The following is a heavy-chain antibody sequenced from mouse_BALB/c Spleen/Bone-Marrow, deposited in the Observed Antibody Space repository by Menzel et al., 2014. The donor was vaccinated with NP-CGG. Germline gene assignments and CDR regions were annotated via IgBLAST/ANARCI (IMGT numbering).Heavy chain of an antibody. Sequence: QVQLQQPGAELVKPGASVKLSCKASGYTFTSYWIHWVKLRPGQGLEWIGEINPSNGRTNYNEKFKNKATLTVDKSSSTAYIQLSSLTSEDSVVYYCARYDGPAWFAYWGQGTLVTVSA. CDR1: GYTFTSYW. D-gene: IGHD2-3*01. CDR3: ARYDGPAWFAY. J-gene: IGHJ3*01. V-gene: IGHV1S81*02. CDR2: INPSNGRT.